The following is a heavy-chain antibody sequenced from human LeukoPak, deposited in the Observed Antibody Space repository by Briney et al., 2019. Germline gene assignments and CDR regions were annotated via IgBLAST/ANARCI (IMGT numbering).Heavy chain of an antibody. J-gene: IGHJ4*02. Sequence: ASVKVSFKASGYTFTSYYMHWVRQAPGQGLEWMGIINPSGGSTSYAQKFQGRVTMTRDTSTSTVYMELSSLRSEDTAVYYCARDSPTTVTYYDILTGFDYWGQGTLVTVSS. D-gene: IGHD3-9*01. CDR3: ARDSPTTVTYYDILTGFDY. CDR2: INPSGGST. CDR1: GYTFTSYY. V-gene: IGHV1-46*01.